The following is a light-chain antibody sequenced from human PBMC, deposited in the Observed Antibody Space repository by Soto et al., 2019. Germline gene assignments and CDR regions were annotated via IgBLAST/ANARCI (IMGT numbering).Light chain of an antibody. V-gene: IGKV3-20*01. CDR2: SAS. CDR1: QSVSRSY. J-gene: IGKJ1*01. Sequence: IVRTRGRPTLSVSPGERAVLCWRASQSVSRSYLAWYQQKPGQAPRLLIYSASNRAAGVPDRFSGSGSGADFRLTISRLAPEDFAVYSCQQFGRSPWTFGQGTKVDIK. CDR3: QQFGRSPWT.